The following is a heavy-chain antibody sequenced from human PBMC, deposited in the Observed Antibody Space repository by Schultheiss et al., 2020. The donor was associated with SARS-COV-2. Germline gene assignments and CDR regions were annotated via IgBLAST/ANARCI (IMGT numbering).Heavy chain of an antibody. CDR2: ISWNSGSI. CDR3: ARRVDY. V-gene: IGHV3-9*01. Sequence: GGSLRLSCAASGFTFDDYAMHWVRQAPGKGLEWVSGISWNSGSIGYADSVKGRFTISRDNAKNSLYLQMNSLRAEDTALYYCARRVDYWGQGTLVTVSS. CDR1: GFTFDDYA. J-gene: IGHJ4*02.